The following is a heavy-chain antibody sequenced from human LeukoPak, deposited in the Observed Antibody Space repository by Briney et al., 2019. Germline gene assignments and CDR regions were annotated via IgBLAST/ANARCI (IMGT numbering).Heavy chain of an antibody. D-gene: IGHD4-23*01. Sequence: SETLSLTCAVSGGSISSSNWWSWVRQPPGKGLEWIGEIYHSGSTNYNPSLKSRVTISVDTSKNQFSLKLSSVTAADTAVYYCARAYGGRGDFDYWGQGTLVTVSS. CDR3: ARAYGGRGDFDY. CDR2: IYHSGST. V-gene: IGHV4-4*02. J-gene: IGHJ4*02. CDR1: GGSISSSNW.